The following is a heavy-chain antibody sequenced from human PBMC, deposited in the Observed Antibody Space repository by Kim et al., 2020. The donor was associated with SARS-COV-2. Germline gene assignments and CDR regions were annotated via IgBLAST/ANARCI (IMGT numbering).Heavy chain of an antibody. CDR3: ARFGAAIDY. J-gene: IGHJ4*02. V-gene: IGHV4-59*01. Sequence: SGITNYNSSLKSRVTILVDTSNNQFSLNLNSVTAADTAVYYCARFGAAIDYWGQGALVTVSS. CDR2: SGIT. D-gene: IGHD6-13*01.